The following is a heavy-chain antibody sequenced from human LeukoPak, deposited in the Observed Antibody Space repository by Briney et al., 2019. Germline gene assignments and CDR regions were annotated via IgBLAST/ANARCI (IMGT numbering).Heavy chain of an antibody. CDR2: INHSGST. CDR3: ARGEAHDYGDYGFFDY. V-gene: IGHV4-34*01. CDR1: GFTFSSYA. D-gene: IGHD4-17*01. Sequence: GSLRLSCAASGFTFSSYAMSWVRQPPGKGLEWIGEINHSGSTNYNPSLKSRVTISVDTSKNQFSLKLSSVTAADTAVYYCARGEAHDYGDYGFFDYWGQGTLVTVSS. J-gene: IGHJ4*02.